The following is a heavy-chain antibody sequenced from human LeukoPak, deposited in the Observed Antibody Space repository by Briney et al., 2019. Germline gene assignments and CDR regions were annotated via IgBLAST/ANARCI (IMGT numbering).Heavy chain of an antibody. CDR3: ARDSGDIVVVTSGMSSANAFDI. J-gene: IGHJ3*02. Sequence: GASVKVSCKASGYTFTGYYMHWVRQAPGQGLEWMGWINPNSGGTNYAQKLQGRVTMTRDTSISTAYMELSRLRSDDTAVYYCARDSGDIVVVTSGMSSANAFDIWGQGTMVTVSS. CDR1: GYTFTGYY. D-gene: IGHD2-21*02. V-gene: IGHV1-2*02. CDR2: INPNSGGT.